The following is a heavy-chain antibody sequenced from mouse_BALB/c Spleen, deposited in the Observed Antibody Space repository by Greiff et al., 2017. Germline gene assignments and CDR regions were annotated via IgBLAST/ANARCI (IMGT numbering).Heavy chain of an antibody. Sequence: VQLQQPGAELVKPGASVKLSCKASGYTFTSYWMHWVKQRPGQGLEWIGEIDPSDSYTNYNQKFKGKATLTVDKSSSTAYMQLSSLTSEDSAVYYCARGNYGYPYWGQGTLVTVSA. D-gene: IGHD1-2*01. V-gene: IGHV1-69*02. CDR3: ARGNYGYPY. CDR2: IDPSDSYT. CDR1: GYTFTSYW. J-gene: IGHJ3*01.